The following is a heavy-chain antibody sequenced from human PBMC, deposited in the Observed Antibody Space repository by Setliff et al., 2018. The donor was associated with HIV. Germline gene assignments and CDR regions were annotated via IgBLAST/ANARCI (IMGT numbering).Heavy chain of an antibody. CDR3: ARYALAVPGYHNAFDI. CDR2: ISSTSSNI. CDR1: GFSFSSYG. V-gene: IGHV3-48*01. J-gene: IGHJ3*02. Sequence: GWSLRLSCAASGFSFSSYGMNWVRQAPGKGLEWVSYISSTSSNIYYVDSVEGRFTISRDNADNSPYLQMNSLRAEDTAVYYCARYALAVPGYHNAFDIWGQGTMVTVSS. D-gene: IGHD6-19*01.